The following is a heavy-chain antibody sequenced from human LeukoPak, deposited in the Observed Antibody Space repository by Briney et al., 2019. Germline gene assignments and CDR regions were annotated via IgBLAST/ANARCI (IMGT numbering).Heavy chain of an antibody. CDR3: ARHVLIWLGEHNYAFDI. Sequence: ESGPGLVKPSETLSLTCTVSGGSISSEYWSWIRQPPGKGLEWIGYMHYSGNSAYNPSLKSRVTMSLDTSKNQFSLRLKSVTAADTALYYCARHVLIWLGEHNYAFDIWGQGTMVTVSS. J-gene: IGHJ3*02. CDR1: GGSISSEY. CDR2: MHYSGNS. V-gene: IGHV4-59*08. D-gene: IGHD3-10*01.